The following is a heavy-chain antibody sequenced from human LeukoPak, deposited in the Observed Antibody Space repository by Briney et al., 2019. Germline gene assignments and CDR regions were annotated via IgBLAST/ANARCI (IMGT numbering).Heavy chain of an antibody. Sequence: ASVKVSCKASGGTFSSYAISWVRQAPGQELEWMGGIIPIFGTANYAQKFQRRVTITADESTSTAYMELSSLRSEDTAVYYCARGGNVVVPAAIFDYWGQGTLVTVPS. CDR3: ARGGNVVVPAAIFDY. CDR1: GGTFSSYA. J-gene: IGHJ4*02. D-gene: IGHD2-2*02. V-gene: IGHV1-69*13. CDR2: IIPIFGTA.